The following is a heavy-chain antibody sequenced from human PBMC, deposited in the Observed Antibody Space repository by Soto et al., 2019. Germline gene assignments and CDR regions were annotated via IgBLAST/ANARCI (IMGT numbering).Heavy chain of an antibody. D-gene: IGHD6-6*01. CDR1: GGSFSGYY. CDR2: INHSGST. J-gene: IGHJ6*02. CDR3: ARGLSIAARFYYYYGMDV. V-gene: IGHV4-34*01. Sequence: QVQLQQWGAGLLKPSETLSLTCAVYGGSFSGYYWSWIRQPPGKGLEWIGEINHSGSTNYNPSLNSRVTISVDTSKNQFSLKLSSVTAADTAVYYCARGLSIAARFYYYYGMDVWGQGTTVTVSS.